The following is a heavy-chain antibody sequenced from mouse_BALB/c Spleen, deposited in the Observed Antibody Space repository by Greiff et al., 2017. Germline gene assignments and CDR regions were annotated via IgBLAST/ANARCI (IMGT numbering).Heavy chain of an antibody. Sequence: VQLKESGPELEKPGASVKISCKASGYSFTGYNMNWVKQSNGKSLEWIGNIDPYYGGTSYNQKFKGKATLTVDKSSSTAYMQLKSLTSEDSAVYYCASGDYRYDGYAMDYWGQGTSVTVSS. D-gene: IGHD2-14*01. CDR1: GYSFTGYN. J-gene: IGHJ4*01. V-gene: IGHV1-39*01. CDR2: IDPYYGGT. CDR3: ASGDYRYDGYAMDY.